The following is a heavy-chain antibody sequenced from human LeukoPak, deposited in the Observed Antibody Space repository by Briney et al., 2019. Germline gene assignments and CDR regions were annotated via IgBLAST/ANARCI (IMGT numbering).Heavy chain of an antibody. CDR3: ARAPRTGAWDMITFGGVIVHGDAFDF. J-gene: IGHJ3*01. D-gene: IGHD3-16*02. Sequence: SETLSLTCAVSGGSLISTTYYWGWIRQPPGEGLEWIGSIYYSGSTYYNPSLKSRVTVSVDMSKNQFSLQLSSVTAADTAVYYCARAPRTGAWDMITFGGVIVHGDAFDFWGQGTMVTVSS. CDR1: GGSLISTTYY. CDR2: IYYSGST. V-gene: IGHV4-39*07.